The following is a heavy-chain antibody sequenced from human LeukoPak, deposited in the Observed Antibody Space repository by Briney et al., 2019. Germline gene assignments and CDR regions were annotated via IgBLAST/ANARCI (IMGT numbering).Heavy chain of an antibody. J-gene: IGHJ4*02. D-gene: IGHD2-8*01. CDR1: GGPISSSSYY. CDR2: IYYSGST. CDR3: ARGLYYNGFDY. V-gene: IGHV4-39*07. Sequence: SETLSLTCTVSGGPISSSSYYWGWIRQPPGKGLEWIGSIYYSGSTYYNPSLKSRVTISVDTSKNQFSLKLSSVTAADTAVYYCARGLYYNGFDYWGQGTLVTVSS.